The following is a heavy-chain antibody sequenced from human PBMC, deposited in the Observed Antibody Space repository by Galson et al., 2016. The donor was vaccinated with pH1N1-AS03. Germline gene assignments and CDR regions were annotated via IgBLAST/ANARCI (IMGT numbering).Heavy chain of an antibody. CDR2: VSTYDADT. J-gene: IGHJ3*02. CDR3: ARDFKGGSGWYDTFDI. CDR1: GYSFTSYG. V-gene: IGHV1-18*01. Sequence: SVKVSCKASGYSFTSYGISWVRRAPGQGLEWMGWVSTYDADTIYAQKVQGRVTMTTDTSTSTAYMELRTLTSDDTAVYYCARDFKGGSGWYDTFDIWGQGTMVTVSS. D-gene: IGHD6-19*01.